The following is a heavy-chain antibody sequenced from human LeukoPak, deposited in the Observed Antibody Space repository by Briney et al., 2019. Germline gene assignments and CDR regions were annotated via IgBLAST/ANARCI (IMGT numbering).Heavy chain of an antibody. V-gene: IGHV4-38-2*02. CDR2: IYHSGST. J-gene: IGHJ3*02. CDR3: ARDSGSYSFDAFDI. Sequence: SETLSLTCTVSGYSISSGYYWGWIRQPPGKGLEWIGSIYHSGSTYYNPSLKSRVTISVDTSKNQFSLKLSPVTAADTAVYYCARDSGSYSFDAFDIWGQGTMVTVSS. CDR1: GYSISSGYY. D-gene: IGHD1-26*01.